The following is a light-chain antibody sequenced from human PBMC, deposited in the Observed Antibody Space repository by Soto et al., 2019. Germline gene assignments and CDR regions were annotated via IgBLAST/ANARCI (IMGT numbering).Light chain of an antibody. J-gene: IGLJ1*01. CDR2: DVS. V-gene: IGLV2-11*01. CDR1: SSDVGGYNY. CDR3: CSYAGSYRGYV. Sequence: QSVLTQPRSVSGSPGQSVTISCTGTSSDVGGYNYVSWYQQHPGKAPKLMIYDVSKRPSGVPDRFSGFKSGNTASLTISGFQAEDEADYYCCSYAGSYRGYVFGTGTKVTVL.